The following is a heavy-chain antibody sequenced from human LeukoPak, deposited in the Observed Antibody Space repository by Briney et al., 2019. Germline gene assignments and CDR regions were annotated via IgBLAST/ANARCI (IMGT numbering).Heavy chain of an antibody. Sequence: PGGSLRLYCAASGFTFSSYAMHWVRQAPGKGLEWVAVISYDGSNKYYADSVKGRFTISRDNSKNTLYLQMNSLRAEDTAVYYCARDNIVVVPAAITWFDPWGQGTLVTVSS. CDR2: ISYDGSNK. CDR1: GFTFSSYA. D-gene: IGHD2-2*01. V-gene: IGHV3-30*04. J-gene: IGHJ5*02. CDR3: ARDNIVVVPAAITWFDP.